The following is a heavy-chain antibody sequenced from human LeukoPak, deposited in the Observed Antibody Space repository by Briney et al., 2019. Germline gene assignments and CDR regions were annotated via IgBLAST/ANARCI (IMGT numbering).Heavy chain of an antibody. J-gene: IGHJ6*03. Sequence: GASVKVSCKASGYTFTKYDITWVRQAPGQGLEWMGGIIPIFGTANYAQKFQGRVTITTDESTSTAYMELSSLRSEDTAVYYCASGLRRYQKVGSKNAYYMDVWGKGTTVTVSS. D-gene: IGHD3-9*01. V-gene: IGHV1-69*05. CDR3: ASGLRRYQKVGSKNAYYMDV. CDR2: IIPIFGTA. CDR1: GYTFTKYD.